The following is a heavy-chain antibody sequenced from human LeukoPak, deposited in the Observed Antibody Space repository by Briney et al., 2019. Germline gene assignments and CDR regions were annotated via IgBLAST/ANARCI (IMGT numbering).Heavy chain of an antibody. J-gene: IGHJ6*02. CDR2: ISYDGSNK. Sequence: PGRSLRLSCAASGFTFSSYGMHWVRQAPGKGLEWVAVISYDGSNKYYADSVKGRFTISRDNSKNTLYLQMNSLRAEDTAVYYCARAGHGDARPYHYSMDVWGQGTTVTASS. D-gene: IGHD4-17*01. CDR1: GFTFSSYG. V-gene: IGHV3-30*03. CDR3: ARAGHGDARPYHYSMDV.